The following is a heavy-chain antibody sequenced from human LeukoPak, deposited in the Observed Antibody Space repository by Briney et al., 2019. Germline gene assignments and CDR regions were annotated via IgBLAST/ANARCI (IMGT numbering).Heavy chain of an antibody. Sequence: GGSLRLSCAASGFTFSSYAMHWVRQAPGKGLEWVAVISYDGSNKYYADSVKGRFTISRDNSKNTLYLQVYSLRVEDTAVYYCARDLHCSGGTCYSYSSHRNWFDPWGQGTLVTVSS. CDR2: ISYDGSNK. J-gene: IGHJ5*02. CDR3: ARDLHCSGGTCYSYSSHRNWFDP. D-gene: IGHD2-15*01. V-gene: IGHV3-30*04. CDR1: GFTFSSYA.